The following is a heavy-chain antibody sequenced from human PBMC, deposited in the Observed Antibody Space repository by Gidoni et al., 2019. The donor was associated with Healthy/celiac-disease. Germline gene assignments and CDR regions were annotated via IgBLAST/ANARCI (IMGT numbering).Heavy chain of an antibody. J-gene: IGHJ4*02. CDR1: GGTFSSYA. D-gene: IGHD2-2*01. V-gene: IGHV1-69*04. CDR2: IIPILGIA. CDR3: ARDLPAAATVTY. Sequence: QVQLVQSGAGVQQPGSSVKVSCKASGGTFSSYAISWVRQAPGQGLEWMGRIIPILGIANYAQKFQGRVTITADKSTSTAYMELSSLRSEDTAVYYCARDLPAAATVTYWGQGTLVTVSS.